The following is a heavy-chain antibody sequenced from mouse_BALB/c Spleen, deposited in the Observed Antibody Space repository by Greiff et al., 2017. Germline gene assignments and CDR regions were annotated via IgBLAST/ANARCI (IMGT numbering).Heavy chain of an antibody. J-gene: IGHJ2*01. Sequence: EVKLQESGPGLVKPSQSLSLTCTVTGYSITSDYAWNWIRQFPGNKLEWMGYISYSGSTSYNPSLKSRISITRDTSKNQFFLQLNSVTTEDTATYYCARSSGNYPYYFGYWGQGTTLTVSS. V-gene: IGHV3-2*02. CDR1: GYSITSDYA. CDR2: ISYSGST. D-gene: IGHD2-1*01. CDR3: ARSSGNYPYYFGY.